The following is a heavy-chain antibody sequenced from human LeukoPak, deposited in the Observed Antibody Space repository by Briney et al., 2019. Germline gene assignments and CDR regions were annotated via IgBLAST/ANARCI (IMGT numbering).Heavy chain of an antibody. CDR3: ARTEDYDFWSGYLYYFDY. V-gene: IGHV4-39*01. J-gene: IGHJ4*02. D-gene: IGHD3-3*01. CDR2: IYYSGST. Sequence: SETLSLTCTVSGGSISSSSYYWGWIRQPPGKGLEWIGRIYYSGSTYYNPSLKSRVTISVDTSKNQFSLKLSSVTAADTAVYYCARTEDYDFWSGYLYYFDYWGQGTLVTVSS. CDR1: GGSISSSSYY.